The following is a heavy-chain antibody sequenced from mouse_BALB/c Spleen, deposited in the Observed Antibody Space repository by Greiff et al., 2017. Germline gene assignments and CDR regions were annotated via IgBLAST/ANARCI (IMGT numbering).Heavy chain of an antibody. CDR3: ARDRSSDY. D-gene: IGHD1-1*01. CDR1: GFTFTDYY. Sequence: EVKLMESGGGLVQPGGSLRLSCATSGFTFTDYYMSWVRQPPGKALEWLGFIRNKANGYTTEYSASVKGRFTISRDNSQSILYLQMNTLRAEDSATYYCARDRSSDYWRQGTTLTVSS. J-gene: IGHJ2*01. V-gene: IGHV7-3*02. CDR2: IRNKANGYTT.